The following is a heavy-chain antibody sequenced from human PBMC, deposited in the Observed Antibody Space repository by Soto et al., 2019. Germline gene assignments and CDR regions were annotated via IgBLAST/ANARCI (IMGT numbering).Heavy chain of an antibody. V-gene: IGHV3-23*01. CDR2: ISCSGGST. D-gene: IGHD5-12*01. J-gene: IGHJ3*02. CDR1: GFTFSSYA. Sequence: EVQLLESGGGLVQPGGSLRLSCAESGFTFSSYAMSWVRQDHGKGLEWVAAISCSGGSTYYADSVKGRFTISRDNSKNTLDLQMISLRAEDTAVDYCAKVGSGYDFPNDAFDIWGQGTMVTVSS. CDR3: AKVGSGYDFPNDAFDI.